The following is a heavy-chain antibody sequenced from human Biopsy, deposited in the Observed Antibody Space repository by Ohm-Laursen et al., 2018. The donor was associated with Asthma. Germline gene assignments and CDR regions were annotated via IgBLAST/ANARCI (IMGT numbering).Heavy chain of an antibody. J-gene: IGHJ6*02. Sequence: SVKVSCKASGYTFNSAGITWVRQAPGQGLEWMGWISVYNGNTKVAQKLQDRVTMITGTSTSTAYMELRSLRSDDMAVYFCARAVDYSHYYGIDVWGQGTTVTVS. V-gene: IGHV1-18*03. CDR1: GYTFNSAG. D-gene: IGHD3-10*01. CDR3: ARAVDYSHYYGIDV. CDR2: ISVYNGNT.